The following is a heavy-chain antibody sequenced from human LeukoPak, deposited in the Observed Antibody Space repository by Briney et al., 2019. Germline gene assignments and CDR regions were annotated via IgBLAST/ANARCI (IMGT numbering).Heavy chain of an antibody. CDR2: IRPNSGGT. CDR1: GYTFTSYD. Sequence: GASVQVSCKASGYTFTSYDINWVRQATGQGLEWMGWIRPNSGGTKYVQIFQGRVTMTRDTSITTAYMELSRLRSDDTAVYYCATTDLFVSPPDYWGQGTLVTVSS. V-gene: IGHV1-2*02. J-gene: IGHJ4*02. CDR3: ATTDLFVSPPDY. D-gene: IGHD3-3*01.